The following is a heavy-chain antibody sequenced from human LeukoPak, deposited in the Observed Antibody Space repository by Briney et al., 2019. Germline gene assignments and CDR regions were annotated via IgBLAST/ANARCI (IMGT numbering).Heavy chain of an antibody. CDR2: ISGDGNST. J-gene: IGHJ4*02. CDR3: AKDPYDYDSSGYYYPDY. D-gene: IGHD3-22*01. CDR1: RFTFDDYS. Sequence: GWSLRLSCAASRFTFDDYSIHWVRQPPAKGLEWVSLISGDGNSTYYADSVKGRFTISRDNSKNSLYLQMNSLRTEDTALYYCAKDPYDYDSSGYYYPDYWGRGTLVSVSS. V-gene: IGHV3-43*02.